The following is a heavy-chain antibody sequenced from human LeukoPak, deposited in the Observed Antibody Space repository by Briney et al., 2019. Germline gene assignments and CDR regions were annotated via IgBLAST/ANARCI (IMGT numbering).Heavy chain of an antibody. CDR1: RVSVSSGNYY. CDR2: ISYSGST. Sequence: SETLSLTCTVSRVSVSSGNYYWNWIRQPPGKGLEWIGYISYSGSTHYTPSLKSRVTISKDTSRNQFSLEVASVTAADTAVYYSARGGEGYFYVSWGQGTLVTVSS. V-gene: IGHV4-30-4*01. J-gene: IGHJ5*02. D-gene: IGHD5-24*01. CDR3: ARGGEGYFYVS.